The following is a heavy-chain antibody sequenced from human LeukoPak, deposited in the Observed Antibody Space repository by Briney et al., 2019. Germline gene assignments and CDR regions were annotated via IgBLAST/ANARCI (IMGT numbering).Heavy chain of an antibody. D-gene: IGHD3-16*01. Sequence: PGGSLRLSCAASGFTFSGPAMHWVRQASGKGLEWVGRIRSKANSYATAYAASVKGRFTISRDDSKNTAYLQMNSLKTEDTAVYYCTRLHSFGGFDPWGQGTLVTVSS. CDR3: TRLHSFGGFDP. J-gene: IGHJ5*02. V-gene: IGHV3-73*01. CDR2: IRSKANSYAT. CDR1: GFTFSGPA.